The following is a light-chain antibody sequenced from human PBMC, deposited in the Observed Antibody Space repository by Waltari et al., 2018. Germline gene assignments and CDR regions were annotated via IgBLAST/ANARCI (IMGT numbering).Light chain of an antibody. CDR2: EVS. V-gene: IGLV2-8*01. CDR1: SSDVGGYDF. Sequence: QSALTQPPSASGSPGQSVTIPCTGTSSDVGGYDFVSWYQQHPGKAPKLMIYEVSKRPSGVPDRFSGSKSGNTASLTVSGLQAEDEADYFCSSHEDSNPLVFGGGTKLTVL. CDR3: SSHEDSNPLV. J-gene: IGLJ3*02.